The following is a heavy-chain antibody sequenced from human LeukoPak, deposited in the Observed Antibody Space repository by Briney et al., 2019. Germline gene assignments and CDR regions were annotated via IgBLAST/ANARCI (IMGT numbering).Heavy chain of an antibody. CDR1: GFTFSSYA. J-gene: IGHJ4*02. CDR2: ISSNGGST. CDR3: ARDRRYSSGWYWTDN. Sequence: PGGSLRLSCAASGFTFSSYAMHWVRQAPGKGLEYVSAISSNGGSTYYANSVKGRFTISRDNAKNSLYLQMNSLRAEDTAVYYCARDRRYSSGWYWTDNWGQGTPVTVSS. D-gene: IGHD6-19*01. V-gene: IGHV3-64*01.